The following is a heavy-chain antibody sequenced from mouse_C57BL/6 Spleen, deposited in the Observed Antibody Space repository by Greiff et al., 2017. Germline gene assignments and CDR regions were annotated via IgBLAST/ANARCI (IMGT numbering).Heavy chain of an antibody. CDR3: AIDRVWERNFDV. CDR2: ISDGGSYT. Sequence: EVTVEESGGGLVKPGGSLKLSCAASGFTFSSYAMSWVRQTPEKRLEWVATISDGGSYTYYPDNVKGRFTISRDNAKNNLYLQMSHLKSQDTAMYYCAIDRVWERNFDVWGTGTTVTVSS. J-gene: IGHJ1*03. V-gene: IGHV5-4*01. CDR1: GFTFSSYA. D-gene: IGHD2-10*02.